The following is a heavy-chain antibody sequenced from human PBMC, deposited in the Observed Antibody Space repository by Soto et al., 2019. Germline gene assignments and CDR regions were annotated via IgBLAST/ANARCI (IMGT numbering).Heavy chain of an antibody. CDR2: IYYSGST. Sequence: QVQLQESGPGLVKPSQTLSLTCTVSGGSISSGGYSWSWIRQHPGKGLEWIGYIYYSGSTYYNPSLKSLVTISVDTSKNQFSLKLSSVTAADTAVYYCARDIAAAGTVNCFDPWGQGTLGTVSS. CDR3: ARDIAAAGTVNCFDP. D-gene: IGHD6-13*01. CDR1: GGSISSGGYS. J-gene: IGHJ5*02. V-gene: IGHV4-31*01.